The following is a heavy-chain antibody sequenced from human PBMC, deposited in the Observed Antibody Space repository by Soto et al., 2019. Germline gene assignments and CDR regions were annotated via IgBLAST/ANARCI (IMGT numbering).Heavy chain of an antibody. V-gene: IGHV3-30*18. D-gene: IGHD3-9*01. J-gene: IGHJ5*02. CDR3: AKDALRYFDWLTPRLGNWFDP. CDR1: GFTFSSYG. CDR2: ISYDGSNK. Sequence: GGSLRLSCAASGFTFSSYGMHWVRQAPGKGLEWVAVISYDGSNKYYADSVKGRFTISRDNSKNTLYLQMNSLRAEDTAVYYCAKDALRYFDWLTPRLGNWFDPWGQGTLVTVSS.